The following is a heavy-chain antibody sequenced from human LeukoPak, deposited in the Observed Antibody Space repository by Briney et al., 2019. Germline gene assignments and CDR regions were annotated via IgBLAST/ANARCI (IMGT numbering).Heavy chain of an antibody. CDR2: ISPYNGDT. D-gene: IGHD3-10*01. Sequence: ASVKVSCKTSGYTFTNFGLSWVRQAPGHGPEWMGWISPYNGDTNYAQKFQGRVTMTRDTSISTAYMELSRLRSDDTAVYYCARGRVRLLWFGEYPDYWGQGTLATVSS. V-gene: IGHV1-18*01. CDR3: ARGRVRLLWFGEYPDY. J-gene: IGHJ4*02. CDR1: GYTFTNFG.